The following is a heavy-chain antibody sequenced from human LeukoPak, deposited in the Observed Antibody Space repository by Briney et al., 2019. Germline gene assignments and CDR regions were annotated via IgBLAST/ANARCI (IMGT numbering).Heavy chain of an antibody. V-gene: IGHV4-34*01. CDR1: GGSFSGYS. CDR2: INHSGST. J-gene: IGHJ4*02. D-gene: IGHD6-13*01. CDR3: ARGRGSSSWMYFDY. Sequence: SETLSLTCAVYGGSFSGYSWSWIRQPPGKGLEWIGEINHSGSTNYNPSLKSRVTISVDTSKNQFSLKLSSVTAADTAVYYCARGRGSSSWMYFDYWGQGTLVTVSS.